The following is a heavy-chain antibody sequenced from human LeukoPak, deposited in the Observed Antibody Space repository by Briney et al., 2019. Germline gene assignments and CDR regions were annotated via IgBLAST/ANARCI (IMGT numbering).Heavy chain of an antibody. CDR1: GGSIRSYY. V-gene: IGHV4-59*01. J-gene: IGHJ5*02. CDR3: ARDEDGFDP. CDR2: IYNSGST. Sequence: SETLSLTCTVSGGSIRSYYWSWIRQPPGKGLEWIGYIYNSGSTNYNPSLKSRVTISVDTSRNLFSLKLSSVTAADTAVYYCARDEDGFDPWGQGTLVTVSS.